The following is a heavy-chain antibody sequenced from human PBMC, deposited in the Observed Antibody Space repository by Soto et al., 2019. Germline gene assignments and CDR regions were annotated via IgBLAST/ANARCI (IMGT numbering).Heavy chain of an antibody. Sequence: PGGSLRLSCAASGFTFSSYAMHWVRQAPGKGLEWVAVISYDGSNKYYADSVKGRFTISRDNSKNTLYLQMNSLRAEDTAVYYCARPVYSGYFYYYYGMDVWGQGTTVTVSS. CDR2: ISYDGSNK. D-gene: IGHD5-12*01. V-gene: IGHV3-30-3*01. CDR1: GFTFSSYA. CDR3: ARPVYSGYFYYYYGMDV. J-gene: IGHJ6*02.